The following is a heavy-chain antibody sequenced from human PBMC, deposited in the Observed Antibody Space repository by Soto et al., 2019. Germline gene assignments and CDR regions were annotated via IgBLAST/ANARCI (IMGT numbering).Heavy chain of an antibody. Sequence: PVGSLRLSCASSVFTFSSDAMHCVRQSPGKGLEWVAVISDDRSNKYYSDSVKGRFTISRDNSKNTLYLQMNSLRPEDSAVYYCARDPPAGGYSYGPFYGMEVWGQGTTV. J-gene: IGHJ6*01. V-gene: IGHV3-30*03. CDR2: ISDDRSNK. D-gene: IGHD5-18*01. CDR3: ARDPPAGGYSYGPFYGMEV. CDR1: VFTFSSDA.